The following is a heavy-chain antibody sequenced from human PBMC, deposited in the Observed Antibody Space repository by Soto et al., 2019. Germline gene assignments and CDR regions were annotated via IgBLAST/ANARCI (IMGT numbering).Heavy chain of an antibody. Sequence: PSETLSLTCTVSGHSMSNTDYFWGWIRQTPWSDLQWIGSLFYTGHTYYNPALLSRVTISADRSKNQFSLKLSSVTAADTALYYCARARGGFLGSHGMDVWGQGTTVTVS. CDR1: GHSMSNTDYF. CDR2: LFYTGHT. V-gene: IGHV4-39*07. J-gene: IGHJ6*02. D-gene: IGHD3-3*01. CDR3: ARARGGFLGSHGMDV.